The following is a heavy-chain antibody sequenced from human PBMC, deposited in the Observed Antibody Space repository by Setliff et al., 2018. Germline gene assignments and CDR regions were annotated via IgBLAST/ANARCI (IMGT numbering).Heavy chain of an antibody. Sequence: SETLSLTCTVSGDPISDYYWTWIRQPPGKGLEWIGYIYYSGTTNYNPSLRSRVTMSIDTSKNQFSLKLSSATAADTAVYYCARDTGYSGYGDDAFGIWGQGTMVTVSS. D-gene: IGHD5-12*01. CDR3: ARDTGYSGYGDDAFGI. J-gene: IGHJ3*02. CDR2: IYYSGTT. V-gene: IGHV4-59*01. CDR1: GDPISDYY.